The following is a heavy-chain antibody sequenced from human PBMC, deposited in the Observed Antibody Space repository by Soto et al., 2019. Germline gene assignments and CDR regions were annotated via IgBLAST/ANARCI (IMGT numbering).Heavy chain of an antibody. Sequence: SETLSLTCTVSGGSISDYYWSWIRQPPGKAPEWIGYIYYSGSTHYNPSLKSRVTMSVDTSKNQFSLKLSSVTATDTAVYYCATRFGESTPFFFDYWGQGALVTVSS. V-gene: IGHV4-59*08. CDR1: GGSISDYY. J-gene: IGHJ4*02. CDR2: IYYSGST. CDR3: ATRFGESTPFFFDY. D-gene: IGHD3-10*01.